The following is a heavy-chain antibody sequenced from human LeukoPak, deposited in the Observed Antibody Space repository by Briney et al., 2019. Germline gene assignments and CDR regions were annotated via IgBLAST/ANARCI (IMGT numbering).Heavy chain of an antibody. D-gene: IGHD2-2*01. Sequence: PAGGSLRLPCAASGFTFSSYWMHWVRQAPGEGLVWVSRINSDGSSTSYADSVKGRFTISRDNAKNTLYLQMNSLRAEDTAVYYCAKARGRYCSSTSCYYYYYYMDVWGKGTTVTVSS. CDR3: AKARGRYCSSTSCYYYYYYMDV. J-gene: IGHJ6*03. V-gene: IGHV3-74*01. CDR1: GFTFSSYW. CDR2: INSDGSST.